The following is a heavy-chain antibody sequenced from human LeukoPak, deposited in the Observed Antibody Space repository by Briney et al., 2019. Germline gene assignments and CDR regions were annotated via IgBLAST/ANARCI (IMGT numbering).Heavy chain of an antibody. J-gene: IGHJ4*02. V-gene: IGHV3-74*01. CDR2: INPGGSST. D-gene: IGHD1-14*01. CDR3: ARSNQADDY. Sequence: GGSLRLSCAASGFTLSSYWMHWVRQVPGKGLVWVSRINPGGSSTAYADSVKGRFTISRDNAKNTLYLQMDSLRAEDTAIYYCARSNQADDYWGQGTLVTVSS. CDR1: GFTLSSYW.